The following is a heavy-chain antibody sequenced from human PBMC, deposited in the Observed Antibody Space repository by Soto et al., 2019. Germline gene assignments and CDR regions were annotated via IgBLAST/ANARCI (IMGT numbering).Heavy chain of an antibody. CDR1: GFTFSNAW. Sequence: VQLVESGGGLVQPGGSLRLSCAASGFTFSNAWMSWVRQAPGKGLEWVGRIKSKTDGGTTDYAAPVKGRFTISRDDSKNTLYLQMNSLKTEDTAVYYCTTGYSGYDFPYGYWGQGTLVTVSS. J-gene: IGHJ4*02. V-gene: IGHV3-15*01. D-gene: IGHD5-12*01. CDR2: IKSKTDGGTT. CDR3: TTGYSGYDFPYGY.